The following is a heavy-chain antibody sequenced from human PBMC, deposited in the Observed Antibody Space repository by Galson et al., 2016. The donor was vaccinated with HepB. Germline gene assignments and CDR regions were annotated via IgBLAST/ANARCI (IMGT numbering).Heavy chain of an antibody. Sequence: SLRLSCAASGFTFSSYAMSWVRQAPGKGLEWVSSISGSGVSTYYADSVKGRFTISRDNSKNTLHLQMNSLRAEDTAVYYCARDGSGYTSSWYFDYWGPGTLVTVSS. CDR1: GFTFSSYA. CDR2: ISGSGVST. V-gene: IGHV3-23*01. J-gene: IGHJ4*02. CDR3: ARDGSGYTSSWYFDY. D-gene: IGHD6-13*01.